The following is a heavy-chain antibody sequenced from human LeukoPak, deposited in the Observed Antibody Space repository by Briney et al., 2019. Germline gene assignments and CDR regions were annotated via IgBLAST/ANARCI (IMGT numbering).Heavy chain of an antibody. V-gene: IGHV3-30-3*01. CDR1: GFTFNAYG. Sequence: GGSLRLSCAASGFTFNAYGMNWVRQAPGKGLEWVAVISYDGSNKYYADSVKGRFTISRDNSKNTLYLQMNSLRAEDTAVYYCARGPVVRGVIVFDYWGQGTLVTVSS. D-gene: IGHD3-10*01. CDR3: ARGPVVRGVIVFDY. J-gene: IGHJ4*02. CDR2: ISYDGSNK.